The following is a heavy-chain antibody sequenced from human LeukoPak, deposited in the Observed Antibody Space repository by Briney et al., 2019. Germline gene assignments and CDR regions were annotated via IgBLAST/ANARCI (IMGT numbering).Heavy chain of an antibody. CDR2: IYSSGST. CDR1: GGSISNYY. D-gene: IGHD3-22*01. J-gene: IGHJ3*02. Sequence: SETLSLTCTVSGGSISNYYWNWIRQPPGKGLEWIGYIYSSGSTNYNPSLKSRVTISVDTSKNQFSLKLSSVTAADTAVYYCARESSSGWSDAFDIWGQGTMVTVSS. V-gene: IGHV4-59*01. CDR3: ARESSSGWSDAFDI.